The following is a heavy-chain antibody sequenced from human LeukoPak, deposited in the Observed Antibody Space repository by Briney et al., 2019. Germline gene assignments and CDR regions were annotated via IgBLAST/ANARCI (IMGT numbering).Heavy chain of an antibody. V-gene: IGHV3-33*01. D-gene: IGHD3-22*01. CDR3: ARGLGFTYYYDSSGYSSGD. CDR1: GFTFSSYG. J-gene: IGHJ4*02. Sequence: GGSLRLSCAASGFTFSSYGMHWVRQAPGKGLEWVAVIWYDGSNKYYADSVKGRFTISRDNSKNTLYLQMNSLRAEDTAVYYCARGLGFTYYYDSSGYSSGDWGQGTLVTVSS. CDR2: IWYDGSNK.